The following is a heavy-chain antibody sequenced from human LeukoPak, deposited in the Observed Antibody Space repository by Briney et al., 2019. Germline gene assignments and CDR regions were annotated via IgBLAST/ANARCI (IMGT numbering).Heavy chain of an antibody. D-gene: IGHD3-16*01. Sequence: PGGSLRLSCAASGFTFSSCWMNWVRQAPGKGLEWVANIKQDGSEKYYVDSVKGRFTISRDNAKNSLYLQMNSLRAEDTAVYYCARDSDVPFDYWGQGTPVTVSS. CDR3: ARDSDVPFDY. J-gene: IGHJ4*02. CDR2: IKQDGSEK. V-gene: IGHV3-7*01. CDR1: GFTFSSCW.